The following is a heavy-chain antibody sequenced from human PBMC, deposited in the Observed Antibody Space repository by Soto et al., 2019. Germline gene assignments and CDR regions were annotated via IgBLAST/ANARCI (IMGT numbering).Heavy chain of an antibody. CDR2: ITSDGKSK. CDR1: GFSFSNHC. Sequence: XVFLRLSCAACGFSFSNHCGHGVRHRQGEGLVWVSRITSDGKSKAYAESVKGRFAISRDNAKNTLYLQMNGLAAEDTAVYYCARESGAWPLNWFDPWGLGALVTVSS. CDR3: ARESGAWPLNWFDP. V-gene: IGHV3-74*01. J-gene: IGHJ5*02.